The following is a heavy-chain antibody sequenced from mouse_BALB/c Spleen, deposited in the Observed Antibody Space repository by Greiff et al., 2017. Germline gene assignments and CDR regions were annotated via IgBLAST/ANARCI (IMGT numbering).Heavy chain of an antibody. CDR3: KRTREYGMDY. CDR1: GYTFTSYW. V-gene: IGHV1S22*01. Sequence: LQQPGSELVRPGASVKLSCKASGYTFTSYWMHWVKQRPGQGLEWIGNIYPGSGSTNYDEKFKSKATLTVDTSSSTAYMQLSSLTSEDSAVYYGKRTREYGMDYWGQGTSVTVSS. CDR2: IYPGSGST. J-gene: IGHJ4*01.